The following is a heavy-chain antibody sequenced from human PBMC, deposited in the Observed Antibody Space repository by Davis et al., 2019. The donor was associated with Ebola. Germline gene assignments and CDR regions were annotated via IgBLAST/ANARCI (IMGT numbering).Heavy chain of an antibody. D-gene: IGHD6-13*01. CDR1: GGSISSSNW. Sequence: SETLSLTCAVSGGSISSSNWWSWVRQPPGKGLEWIGEIYHSGSTNYNPSLKSRVTISVDTSKNQFSLKLSSVTAADTAVYYCARGSSWSIYGMDVWGQGTTVTVSS. CDR3: ARGSSWSIYGMDV. CDR2: IYHSGST. J-gene: IGHJ6*02. V-gene: IGHV4-4*02.